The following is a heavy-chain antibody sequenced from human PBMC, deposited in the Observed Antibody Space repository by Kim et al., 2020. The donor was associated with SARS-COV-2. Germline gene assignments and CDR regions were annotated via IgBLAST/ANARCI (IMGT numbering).Heavy chain of an antibody. Sequence: GGSLRLSCAASGFTFSNAWMSWVRQAPGKGLEWVGRIKSKTDGGTTDYAAPVKGRFTISRDDSKNTLYLQMNSLKTEDTAVYYCTTDRAPMIVVESPVDAFDIWGQGTMVTVSS. D-gene: IGHD3-22*01. J-gene: IGHJ3*02. CDR3: TTDRAPMIVVESPVDAFDI. CDR2: IKSKTDGGTT. CDR1: GFTFSNAW. V-gene: IGHV3-15*01.